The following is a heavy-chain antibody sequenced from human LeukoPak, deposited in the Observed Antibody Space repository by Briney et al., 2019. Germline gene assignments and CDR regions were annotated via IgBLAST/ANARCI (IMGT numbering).Heavy chain of an antibody. D-gene: IGHD4-11*01. Sequence: SQTLSLTCTVSRGSITSGGYYWNWIRQHPGKGLEWIGYIYYSGSTFYNPSLKSRVTMSVDTSKNQFSLKLSSVTAADTAVYYCARAPKGMTTVRYYYYYYMDVWGKGTTVTVSS. CDR2: IYYSGST. V-gene: IGHV4-31*03. CDR3: ARAPKGMTTVRYYYYYYMDV. J-gene: IGHJ6*03. CDR1: RGSITSGGYY.